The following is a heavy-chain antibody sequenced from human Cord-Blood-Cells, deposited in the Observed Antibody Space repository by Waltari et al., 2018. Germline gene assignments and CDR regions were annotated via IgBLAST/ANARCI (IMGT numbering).Heavy chain of an antibody. CDR1: GGSFSGSY. J-gene: IGHJ4*02. CDR2: IKHSGST. CDR3: ARGRHSRGHLDY. Sequence: QVQLQQWGAGLLKPSETLSLTCAVYGGSFSGSYWSWIRQPPGKGLEWIGEIKHSGSTNYNPSLKSRVTISVDTSKNQFSLKLSSVTAADTAVYYCARGRHSRGHLDYWGQGTLVTVSS. V-gene: IGHV4-34*01. D-gene: IGHD3-10*01.